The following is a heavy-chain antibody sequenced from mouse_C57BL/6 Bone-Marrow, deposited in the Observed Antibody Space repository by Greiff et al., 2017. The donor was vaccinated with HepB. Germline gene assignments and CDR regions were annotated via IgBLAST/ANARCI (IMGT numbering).Heavy chain of an antibody. CDR2: IDPSDSET. CDR3: ARGTAQATVDY. D-gene: IGHD3-2*02. J-gene: IGHJ2*01. Sequence: QVQLQQPGAELVRPGSSAKLSCKASGYTFTSYWMHWVKQRPIQGLEWIGNIDPSDSETHYNQKFKDKATLTVDKSSSTAYMQLSSLTSEDSAVYYCARGTAQATVDYWGQGTTLTVSS. CDR1: GYTFTSYW. V-gene: IGHV1-52*01.